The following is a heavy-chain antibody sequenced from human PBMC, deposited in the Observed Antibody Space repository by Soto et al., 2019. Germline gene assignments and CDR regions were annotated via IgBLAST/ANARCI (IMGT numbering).Heavy chain of an antibody. Sequence: QVQLVESGGGVVQPGRSLRLSCAASGFTFSSYGMHWVRQAPGKGLEWVAVISYDGSNKYYADSVKGRFTISRDNSKKTLYLQMNSLRAEDTAVYYCAYYCSGGSCYTVGDYWGQGTLVTVSS. D-gene: IGHD2-15*01. V-gene: IGHV3-30*03. CDR2: ISYDGSNK. CDR1: GFTFSSYG. J-gene: IGHJ4*02. CDR3: AYYCSGGSCYTVGDY.